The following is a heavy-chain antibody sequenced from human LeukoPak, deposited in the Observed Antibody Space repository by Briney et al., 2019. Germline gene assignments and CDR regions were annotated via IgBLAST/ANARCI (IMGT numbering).Heavy chain of an antibody. Sequence: PSETLSLTCTVSGGSISSSSYYWGWIRQPPGKGLEWIGGIYYSGSTYYNPSLKSRVTISVDTSKNQFSLKLSSVTAADTAVYYCARARFLEWLLWDYWGQGTLVTVSS. CDR2: IYYSGST. CDR3: ARARFLEWLLWDY. J-gene: IGHJ4*02. V-gene: IGHV4-39*07. D-gene: IGHD3-3*01. CDR1: GGSISSSSYY.